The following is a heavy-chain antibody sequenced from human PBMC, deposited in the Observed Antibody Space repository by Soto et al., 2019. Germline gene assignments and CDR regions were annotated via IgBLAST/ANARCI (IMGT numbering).Heavy chain of an antibody. CDR1: GYTFISYA. CDR3: AREASSSWFSYKDYFDY. CDR2: INAGKDNT. D-gene: IGHD6-13*01. V-gene: IGHV1-3*01. Sequence: QVQLVQSGAEVKKPWASVKVSCKASGYTFISYATHWVRQAPGQRLEWMGWINAGKDNTKYSQKFQGRVTITRDTSASTAYMELSSLRSEDTAVYYCAREASSSWFSYKDYFDYWGQGTLVTVSS. J-gene: IGHJ4*02.